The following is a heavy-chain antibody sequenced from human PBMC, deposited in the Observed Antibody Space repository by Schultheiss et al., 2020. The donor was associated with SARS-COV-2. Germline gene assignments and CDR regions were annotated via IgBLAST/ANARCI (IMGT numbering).Heavy chain of an antibody. Sequence: GGSLRLSCAASGFTFSSYWMHWVRQAPGKGLEWVSYISSSSSTIYYADSVKGRFTISRDNSKNTLYLQMNSLRAEDTAVYYCAKVEGFGVVIIPYYYGMDVWGQGTTVTVSS. CDR1: GFTFSSYW. D-gene: IGHD3-3*01. V-gene: IGHV3-48*01. CDR3: AKVEGFGVVIIPYYYGMDV. J-gene: IGHJ6*02. CDR2: ISSSSSTI.